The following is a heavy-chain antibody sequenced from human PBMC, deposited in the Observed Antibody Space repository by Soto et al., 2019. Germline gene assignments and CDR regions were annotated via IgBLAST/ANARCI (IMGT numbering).Heavy chain of an antibody. V-gene: IGHV5-51*01. CDR2: IYPGDSDT. D-gene: IGHD1-26*01. J-gene: IGHJ6*02. Sequence: RGESLKISCKGSGYSFTSYWIGWVRQMPGKGLEWMGIIYPGDSDTRYSPSFQGQVTISADKSISTAYLQWSSLKASDTAMYYCARHSGSYLYYYGMDVWGQGTTVTVSS. CDR1: GYSFTSYW. CDR3: ARHSGSYLYYYGMDV.